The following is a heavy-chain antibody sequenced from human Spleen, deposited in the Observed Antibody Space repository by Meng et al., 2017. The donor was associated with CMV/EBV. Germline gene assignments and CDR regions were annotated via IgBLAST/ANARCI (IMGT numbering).Heavy chain of an antibody. CDR2: IGTAGDK. CDR3: ARDNHGFGELREDV. V-gene: IGHV3-13*01. J-gene: IGHJ6*02. Sequence: GGSLRLSCAASGFTFSRNDMHWVRQPVGKGLEWVSTIGTAGDKSYAASVKGRFTISRDNAKNSLFLQLNSLRVEDTAVYYCARDNHGFGELREDVWGQGTTVTVSS. CDR1: GFTFSRND. D-gene: IGHD3-10*01.